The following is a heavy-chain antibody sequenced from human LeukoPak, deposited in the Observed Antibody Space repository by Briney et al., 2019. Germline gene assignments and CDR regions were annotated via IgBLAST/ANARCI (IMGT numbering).Heavy chain of an antibody. Sequence: ASVKVSCKASGYTFTSYYMHWVRQAPGQGLEWMGIINPSGGSTSYAQKFQGRVTMTRDMSTSTVYMELSSLRSEDTAVYYCARDPSGVLGWAYFDYWGQGTLVTVSS. V-gene: IGHV1-46*01. CDR1: GYTFTSYY. D-gene: IGHD2-8*02. CDR3: ARDPSGVLGWAYFDY. CDR2: INPSGGST. J-gene: IGHJ4*02.